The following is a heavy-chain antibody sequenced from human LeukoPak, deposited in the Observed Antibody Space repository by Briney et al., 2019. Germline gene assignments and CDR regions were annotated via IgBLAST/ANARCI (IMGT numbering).Heavy chain of an antibody. D-gene: IGHD3-16*02. CDR1: GGTFSSYA. CDR2: TIHIFGTA. J-gene: IGHJ4*02. Sequence: ASVKVSCKASGGTFSSYAISWVRQAPGQGLEWMGGTIHIFGTANYAQKFQGRVTITADESTSTAYMELSSLRSEDAAVYYCAGGYDYVWGSYRYTFDYWGQGSLVTVSS. CDR3: AGGYDYVWGSYRYTFDY. V-gene: IGHV1-69*13.